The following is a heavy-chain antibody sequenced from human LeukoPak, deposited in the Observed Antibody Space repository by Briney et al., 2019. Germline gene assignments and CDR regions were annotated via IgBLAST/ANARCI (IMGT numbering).Heavy chain of an antibody. Sequence: ASVKVSCKVSGYTLTELSMHWVRQAPGKGLEWMGGFDPEDGETIYAQKFQGRVTMTEDTSTDTAYMGLSSLRSEDTAVYYCATVVPAANSWFDPWGQGTLVTVSS. J-gene: IGHJ5*02. V-gene: IGHV1-24*01. CDR3: ATVVPAANSWFDP. CDR2: FDPEDGET. D-gene: IGHD2-2*01. CDR1: GYTLTELS.